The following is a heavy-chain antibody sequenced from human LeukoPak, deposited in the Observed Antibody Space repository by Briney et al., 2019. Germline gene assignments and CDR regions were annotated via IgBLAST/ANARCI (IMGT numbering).Heavy chain of an antibody. Sequence: GGSLRLSCAASGFTFSSYAMHWVRRAPGKGLEWVAVISYDGSNKYYADSVKGRFTISRDNSKNTLYLQMNSLRAEDTAVYYCARDGRYFDWLFSFDYWGQGTLVTVSS. D-gene: IGHD3-9*01. CDR1: GFTFSSYA. CDR2: ISYDGSNK. V-gene: IGHV3-30*04. CDR3: ARDGRYFDWLFSFDY. J-gene: IGHJ4*02.